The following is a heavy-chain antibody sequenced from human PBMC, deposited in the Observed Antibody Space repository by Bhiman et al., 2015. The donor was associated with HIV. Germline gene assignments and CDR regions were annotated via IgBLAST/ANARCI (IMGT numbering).Heavy chain of an antibody. J-gene: IGHJ4*02. D-gene: IGHD3-3*01. CDR3: ARESYYDFWGRTGFDY. V-gene: IGHV3-30*04. CDR2: ISYDGSDK. Sequence: QVQLVESGGGVVQPGRSLRISCAASGFTFSNYAMHWVRQAPGKGLEWVAVISYDGSDKYYADSVKGRFTISRDNSKNTLYLQMNSLRAEDTAVYYCARESYYDFWGRTGFDYWGQGTLVTVSS. CDR1: GFTFSNYA.